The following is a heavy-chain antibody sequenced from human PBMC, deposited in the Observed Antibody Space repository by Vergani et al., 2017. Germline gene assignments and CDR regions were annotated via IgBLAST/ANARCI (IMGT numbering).Heavy chain of an antibody. CDR3: AREGVRYYQLLRYRDAFDI. CDR1: GGSISSSSYY. V-gene: IGHV4-39*02. Sequence: QLQLQESGPGLVKPSETLSLTCTVSGGSISSSSYYWGWIRQPPGKGLEWIGSIYYSGSTYYNPSLKSRVTISVDTSKNQFSLKLSSVTAADTAVYYCAREGVRYYQLLRYRDAFDIWGQGTMVTVSS. D-gene: IGHD2-2*01. J-gene: IGHJ3*02. CDR2: IYYSGST.